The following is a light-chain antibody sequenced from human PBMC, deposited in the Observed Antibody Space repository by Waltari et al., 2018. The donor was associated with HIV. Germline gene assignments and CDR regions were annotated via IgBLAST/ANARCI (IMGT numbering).Light chain of an antibody. CDR3: SSYTSSSTLYV. V-gene: IGLV2-14*01. Sequence: QSALTQSASVSGSPGQSITISCTGTSSDVGGYNYVSWYQQHPGKAPKLMISEVSNRPSGVTNRFSGSKSGNTASLTISGLQVEDEADYYCSSYTSSSTLYVFGTGTKVTVL. J-gene: IGLJ1*01. CDR2: EVS. CDR1: SSDVGGYNY.